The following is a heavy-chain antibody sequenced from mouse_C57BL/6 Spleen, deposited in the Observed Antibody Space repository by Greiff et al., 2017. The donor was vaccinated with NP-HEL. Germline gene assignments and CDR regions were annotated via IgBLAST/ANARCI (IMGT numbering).Heavy chain of an antibody. CDR3: ARSYGSLAWFAY. CDR1: GFTFSDYG. D-gene: IGHD1-1*01. Sequence: VQLKESGGGLVKPGGSLKLSCAASGFTFSDYGMHWVRQAPEKGLEWVAYISSGSSTIYYADTVKGRFTISRDNAKNTLFLQMTSLRSEDTAMYYCARSYGSLAWFAYWGQGTLVTVSA. CDR2: ISSGSSTI. J-gene: IGHJ3*01. V-gene: IGHV5-17*01.